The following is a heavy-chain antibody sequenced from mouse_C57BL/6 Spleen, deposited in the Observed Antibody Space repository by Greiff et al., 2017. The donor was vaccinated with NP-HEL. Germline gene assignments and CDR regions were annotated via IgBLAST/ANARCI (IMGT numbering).Heavy chain of an antibody. V-gene: IGHV5-2*01. J-gene: IGHJ3*01. CDR3: ARSSNYLGWFAY. CDR1: EYEFPSHD. Sequence: EVQLQQSGGGLVQPGESLKLSCESNEYEFPSHDMSWVRKTPEKRLELVAAINSDGGSTYYPDTMERRFIISRDNTKKTLYLQMSSLRSEDTALYYCARSSNYLGWFAYWGQGTLVTVSA. CDR2: INSDGGST. D-gene: IGHD2-5*01.